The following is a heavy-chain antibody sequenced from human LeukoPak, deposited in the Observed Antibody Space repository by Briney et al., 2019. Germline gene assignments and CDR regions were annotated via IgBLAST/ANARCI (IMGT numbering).Heavy chain of an antibody. J-gene: IGHJ5*02. V-gene: IGHV4-39*01. CDR2: IYDSGST. CDR1: GGSIRSSYYY. D-gene: IGHD3-10*01. CDR3: ARHYGP. Sequence: SETLSLTCTVSGGSIRSSYYYWSWIRQPPGKGLEWIGSIYDSGSTYYNPSLKSRVTISVDTSKNQFSLKLNSVTAADPAVYYCARHYGPWGQGTLVTVSS.